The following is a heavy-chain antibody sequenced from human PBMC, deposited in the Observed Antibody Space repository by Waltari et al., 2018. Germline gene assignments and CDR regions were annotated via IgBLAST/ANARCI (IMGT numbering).Heavy chain of an antibody. D-gene: IGHD2-2*01. CDR3: ASLCSSTSCYDKDY. V-gene: IGHV1-69*14. Sequence: QVQLVQSGAEVKKPGSSVKVTCKVSGGTFSSYAIRWVRQAPGQGLEWMGGIIPIFGTANYAQKFQGRVTITADKSTSTAYMELSSLRSEDTAVYYCASLCSSTSCYDKDYWGQGTLVTVSS. CDR1: GGTFSSYA. J-gene: IGHJ4*02. CDR2: IIPIFGTA.